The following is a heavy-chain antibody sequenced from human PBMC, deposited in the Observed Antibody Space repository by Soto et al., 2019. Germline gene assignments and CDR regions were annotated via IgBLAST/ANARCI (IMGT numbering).Heavy chain of an antibody. D-gene: IGHD4-17*01. V-gene: IGHV3-23*01. CDR3: AKGVSRYGDQDYFDC. CDR1: GFTFSSYT. Sequence: EVQLLESGGGLVQPGGSLRLSCAASGFTFSSYTMSWVRQAPGKGLEWVSAISASGGNPYYADSVKGRFTISRDNSKNTLYLEIDSLRAEDTAVYYCAKGVSRYGDQDYFDCWGQGSLVTVSA. CDR2: ISASGGNP. J-gene: IGHJ4*02.